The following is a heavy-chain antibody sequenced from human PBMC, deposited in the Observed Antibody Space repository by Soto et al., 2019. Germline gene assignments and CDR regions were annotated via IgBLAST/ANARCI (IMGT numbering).Heavy chain of an antibody. D-gene: IGHD2-8*01. CDR1: GASFNSFA. CDR2: IISIPGPA. Sequence: SVKVSCKASGASFNSFAISWVRQAPGQGLEWMGGIISIPGPATYALKFQGRVTITADESTTAAYMELSNLRSEDTAVYYCARDGAGYCTPTTCYTPFDYWGQGTLVTVSS. J-gene: IGHJ4*02. V-gene: IGHV1-69*13. CDR3: ARDGAGYCTPTTCYTPFDY.